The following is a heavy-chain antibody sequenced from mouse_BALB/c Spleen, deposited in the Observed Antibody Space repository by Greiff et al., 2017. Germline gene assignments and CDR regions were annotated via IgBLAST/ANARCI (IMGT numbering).Heavy chain of an antibody. CDR1: GYTFTSYW. CDR2: IYPGDGDT. CDR3: ARGHYYGSSYVDYAMDY. V-gene: IGHV1-87*01. D-gene: IGHD1-1*01. Sequence: VQLVESGAELARPGASVKLSCKASGYTFTSYWMQWVKQRPGQGLEWIGAIYPGDGDTRYTQKFKGKATLTADKSSSTAYMQLSSLASEDSAVYYCARGHYYGSSYVDYAMDYWGQGTSVTVSS. J-gene: IGHJ4*01.